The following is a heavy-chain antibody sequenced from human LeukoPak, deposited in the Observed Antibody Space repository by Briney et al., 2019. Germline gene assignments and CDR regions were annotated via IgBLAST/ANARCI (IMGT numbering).Heavy chain of an antibody. CDR2: IYPGGSDT. V-gene: IGHV5-51*01. CDR1: GYSFTSYW. D-gene: IGHD3-10*01. CDR3: ARLLGLGYYYGSGDFDY. Sequence: GESLMISCKGSGYSFTSYWIGWVRQMPGEGLEWMGIIYPGGSDTRYHPSFQGQVTMSADKSISTAYLQWSSLKAADTAMYYCARLLGLGYYYGSGDFDYWGQGTLVTVSS. J-gene: IGHJ4*02.